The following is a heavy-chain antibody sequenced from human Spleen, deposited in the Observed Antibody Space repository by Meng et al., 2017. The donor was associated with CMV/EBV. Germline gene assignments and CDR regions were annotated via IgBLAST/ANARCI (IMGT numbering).Heavy chain of an antibody. V-gene: IGHV3-11*06. CDR3: ARDKNVDQLGFYYYYGMDV. CDR1: GFSFSDYY. D-gene: IGHD2-2*01. Sequence: GESLKISCAASGFSFSDYYMHWIRQAPGKGLEWISYISLTGTSTQYAESVKGRFTISRDNAKNSLYLQMNSLRAEDTAVYYCARDKNVDQLGFYYYYGMDVWGQGTTVTVSS. CDR2: ISLTGTST. J-gene: IGHJ6*02.